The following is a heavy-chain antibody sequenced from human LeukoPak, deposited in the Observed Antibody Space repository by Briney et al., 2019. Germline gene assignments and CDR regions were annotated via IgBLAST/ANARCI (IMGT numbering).Heavy chain of an antibody. CDR3: ARVLWAVASTDDY. J-gene: IGHJ4*02. D-gene: IGHD6-19*01. CDR2: ISSSSSYI. Sequence: GGSLRVSCAASGFTFSSYSMNWVRQAPGKGLEWVSSISSSSSYIYYADSVKGRFTISRDNAKNSLYLQMNSLRAEDTAVYYCARVLWAVASTDDYWGQGTLVTVSS. V-gene: IGHV3-21*01. CDR1: GFTFSSYS.